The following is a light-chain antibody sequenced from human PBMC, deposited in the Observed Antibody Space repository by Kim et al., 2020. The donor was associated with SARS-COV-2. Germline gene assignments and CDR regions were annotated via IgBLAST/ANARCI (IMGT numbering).Light chain of an antibody. Sequence: VSPGERATLSCRASQSVNSNLAWYQQKPGQAPRLLIYGASTRAAGFPARFSGSGSGTEFTLTISSLQSEDFALYYCQQHNDWPLTFGGGTKVDIK. J-gene: IGKJ4*01. CDR1: QSVNSN. V-gene: IGKV3-15*01. CDR3: QQHNDWPLT. CDR2: GAS.